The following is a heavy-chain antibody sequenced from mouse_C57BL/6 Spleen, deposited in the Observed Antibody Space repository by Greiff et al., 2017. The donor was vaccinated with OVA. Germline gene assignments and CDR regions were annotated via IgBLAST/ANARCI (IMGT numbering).Heavy chain of an antibody. D-gene: IGHD1-1*01. J-gene: IGHJ4*01. V-gene: IGHV1-82*01. CDR1: GYAFSSSW. Sequence: VQLQQSGPELVKPGASVKISCKASGYAFSSSWMNWVKQRPGKGLEWIGRIYPGDGDTNYNGKFKGKATLTADKSSSTAYMHLSSLTSEDSAVYVGAREGLLRYLYAMDYWGQGTSVTVSS. CDR2: IYPGDGDT. CDR3: AREGLLRYLYAMDY.